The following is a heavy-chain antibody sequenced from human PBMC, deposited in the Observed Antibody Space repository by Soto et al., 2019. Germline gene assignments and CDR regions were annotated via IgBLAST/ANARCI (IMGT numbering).Heavy chain of an antibody. D-gene: IGHD3-3*01. V-gene: IGHV3-23*01. CDR1: GFTFSSYA. J-gene: IGHJ5*02. Sequence: GGSLRLSCAASGFTFSSYAMSWVRQAPGKGLEWVSAISGSGGSTYYADSVKGRFTISRDNSKNTLYLQMNSLRAEDTAVYYCAKVSLRFLEWLPNWFDPWGQGTLVTVSS. CDR2: ISGSGGST. CDR3: AKVSLRFLEWLPNWFDP.